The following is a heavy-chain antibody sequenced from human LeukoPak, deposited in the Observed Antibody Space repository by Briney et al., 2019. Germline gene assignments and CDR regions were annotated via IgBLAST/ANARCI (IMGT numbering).Heavy chain of an antibody. CDR2: IYSGGST. V-gene: IGHV3-53*01. CDR3: ARAKAAVVTSNWYFDL. J-gene: IGHJ2*01. Sequence: GGSLRLSCAASGFTVSSNYMSWVRQAPGKGLEWVSVIYSGGSTYYADSVKGRFTISRDNSKNTLYLQMNSLRAEDTAVYYCARAKAAVVTSNWYFDLWGRAALITVSS. CDR1: GFTVSSNY. D-gene: IGHD4-23*01.